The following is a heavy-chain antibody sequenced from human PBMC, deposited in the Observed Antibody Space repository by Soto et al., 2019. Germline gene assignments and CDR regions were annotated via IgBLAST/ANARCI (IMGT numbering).Heavy chain of an antibody. CDR2: ISSSATII. V-gene: IGHV3-11*01. CDR3: ARAVKQWLVGGDYYYYYMDV. Sequence: GGSLRLSCEASGFTLSDYYMTWIRQAPGKGLEWISYISSSATIIYYADSVKGRFTISRDNAKTSLYLQMNSLRADDTAVYYCARAVKQWLVGGDYYYYYMDVWAKGTTVTVSS. J-gene: IGHJ6*03. D-gene: IGHD6-19*01. CDR1: GFTLSDYY.